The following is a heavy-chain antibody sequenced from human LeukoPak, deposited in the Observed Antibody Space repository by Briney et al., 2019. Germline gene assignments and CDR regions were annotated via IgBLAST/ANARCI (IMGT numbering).Heavy chain of an antibody. Sequence: SQTLSLTCAISGDSVSSNSAAWNWIRQSPSRGLEWLGRTWYRSKWDNDYAVSVKSRMTINPDTSKNQFSLQLNSVTAADTALYYCARLMAGTPVADAFDIWGQGTMVTVSS. D-gene: IGHD5-24*01. CDR3: ARLMAGTPVADAFDI. CDR2: TWYRSKWDN. CDR1: GDSVSSNSAA. J-gene: IGHJ3*02. V-gene: IGHV6-1*01.